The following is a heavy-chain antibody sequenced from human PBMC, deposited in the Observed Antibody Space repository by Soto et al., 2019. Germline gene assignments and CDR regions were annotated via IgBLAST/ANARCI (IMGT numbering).Heavy chain of an antibody. CDR1: GFTFSNAW. D-gene: IGHD2-15*01. Sequence: VGSLRLSCAASGFTFSNAWMSWVRQAPGKGLEWVGRIKSKTDGGTTDYAAPVKGRFTISRDDSKNTLYLQMNSLKTEDTAVYYCTTDRVVAAPNWFDPWGQGTLVTVSS. J-gene: IGHJ5*02. CDR2: IKSKTDGGTT. CDR3: TTDRVVAAPNWFDP. V-gene: IGHV3-15*01.